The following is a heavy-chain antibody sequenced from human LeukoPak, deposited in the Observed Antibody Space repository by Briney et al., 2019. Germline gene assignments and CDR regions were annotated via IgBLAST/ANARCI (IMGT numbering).Heavy chain of an antibody. CDR1: GYTFTDYY. D-gene: IGHD2/OR15-2a*01. V-gene: IGHV1-69-2*01. CDR3: ATLNPDSTYYYYMDV. J-gene: IGHJ6*03. Sequence: ASVKVSCKVSGYTFTDYYMHWVQQAPGKGLEWMGLFDPEDGETIYAEKFQGRVTITADTSTDTAYMELSSLRSEDTAVYYCATLNPDSTYYYYMDVWGKGTTVTVSS. CDR2: FDPEDGET.